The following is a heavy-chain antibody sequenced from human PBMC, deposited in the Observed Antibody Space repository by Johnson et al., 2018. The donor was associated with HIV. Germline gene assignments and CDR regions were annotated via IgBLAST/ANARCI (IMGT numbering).Heavy chain of an antibody. D-gene: IGHD6-19*01. Sequence: VQLVESGGGLAQPGGSLRLSCAASGFTFRSYWMSWVRQAPGKGLEWVANINQDGSAKYYADSVKGRFTISRDNSKHTLYLQMNSLRAEDTAVYYCANIAVVYAFDIWGQGTMVTVSS. CDR1: GFTFRSYW. CDR2: INQDGSAK. CDR3: ANIAVVYAFDI. J-gene: IGHJ3*02. V-gene: IGHV3-7*01.